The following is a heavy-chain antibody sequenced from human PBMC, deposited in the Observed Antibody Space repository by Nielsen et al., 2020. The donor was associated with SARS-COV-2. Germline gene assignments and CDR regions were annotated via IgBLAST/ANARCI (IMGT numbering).Heavy chain of an antibody. Sequence: SETLSLTCTVSGGSISSGGYYWSWIRQHPGKGLEWIGYIYYSGSTYYNPSLKSRVTISVDTSKNQFSLKLSSVTAADTAVYYCARGAPRWGAFDIWGQGTMVTVSS. J-gene: IGHJ3*02. CDR1: GGSISSGGYY. V-gene: IGHV4-31*03. D-gene: IGHD1-26*01. CDR2: IYYSGST. CDR3: ARGAPRWGAFDI.